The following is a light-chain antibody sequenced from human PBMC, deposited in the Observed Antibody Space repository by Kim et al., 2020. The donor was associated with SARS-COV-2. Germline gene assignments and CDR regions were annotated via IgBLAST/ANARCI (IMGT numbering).Light chain of an antibody. CDR3: LLYYGGAVV. J-gene: IGLJ3*02. CDR1: TGAVTTSYY. Sequence: VGTVTLPCASSTGAVTTSYYPNWFQQKPGQAPRPLIYSTSNKHSWAPARFSGSLLGGKAALTLSGVQPEDEAEYYCLLYYGGAVVFGGGTQLTVL. CDR2: STS. V-gene: IGLV7-43*01.